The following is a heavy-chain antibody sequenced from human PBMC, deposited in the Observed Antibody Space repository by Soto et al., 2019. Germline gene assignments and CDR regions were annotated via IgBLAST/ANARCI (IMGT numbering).Heavy chain of an antibody. CDR2: INPNSGGT. CDR1: GDTSTDYY. CDR3: ARGVSRFRTWFDP. V-gene: IGHV1-2*02. J-gene: IGHJ5*02. Sequence: ASVKVSCKASGDTSTDYYVHWVRQAPGQKLGWMGWINPNSGGTNFAQKFQGRVTMTGDTSISTVYMELNRLTSDDTAVYYCARGVSRFRTWFDPWGQGTVVTVSS.